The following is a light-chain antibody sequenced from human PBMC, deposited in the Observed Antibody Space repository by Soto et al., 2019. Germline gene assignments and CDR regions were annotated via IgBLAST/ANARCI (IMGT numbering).Light chain of an antibody. Sequence: EIVLTQSPGTLSLSPGERATLSCRASQSVSSSYLAWYQQKPGQAPRLLISGASSRATGIPDRFSGSGSGTDFTLTINRLEAEDFAVYYCQQYDGSSTFGQGTKVDIK. J-gene: IGKJ1*01. V-gene: IGKV3-20*01. CDR3: QQYDGSST. CDR1: QSVSSSY. CDR2: GAS.